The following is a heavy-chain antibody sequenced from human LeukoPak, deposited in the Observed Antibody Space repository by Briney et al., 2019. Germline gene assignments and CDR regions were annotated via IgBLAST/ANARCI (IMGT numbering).Heavy chain of an antibody. CDR1: GFTFSSYA. J-gene: IGHJ4*02. D-gene: IGHD2-15*01. CDR3: ATPQGDCSGGSCSGVY. Sequence: GGSLRLSCAASGFTFSSYAMSGVRQAPGKGLEWVSPISGSGGSTYYADSVKGRFTISRDNSKNTLYLQMNSLRAEDTAVYYCATPQGDCSGGSCSGVYWGQGTLVTVSS. CDR2: ISGSGGST. V-gene: IGHV3-23*01.